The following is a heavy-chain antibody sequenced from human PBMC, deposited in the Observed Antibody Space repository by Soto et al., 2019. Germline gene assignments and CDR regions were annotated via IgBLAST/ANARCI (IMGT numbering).Heavy chain of an antibody. Sequence: EVQLVESGGGLVQPGGSLRISCAASGFTFSSFALNWVRQAPGKGLEWISYISVTSGSIFYADSVKGRFTISRDDARNSLYLQMNTLRDEDTAVYFCVRDYIWAFDFWGRGTMVTVSS. V-gene: IGHV3-48*02. CDR1: GFTFSSFA. CDR3: VRDYIWAFDF. J-gene: IGHJ3*01. CDR2: ISVTSGSI. D-gene: IGHD3-10*01.